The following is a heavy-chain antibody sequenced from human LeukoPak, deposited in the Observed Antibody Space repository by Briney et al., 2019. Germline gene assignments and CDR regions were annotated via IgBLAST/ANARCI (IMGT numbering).Heavy chain of an antibody. CDR3: AREDIVVVPAAIACWFDP. J-gene: IGHJ5*02. V-gene: IGHV4-59*01. CDR2: IYYSGST. Sequence: PSETLSLTCAVSGGSISSYYWSWIRQPPGKGLEWIGYIYYSGSTNYNPSLKSRVTISVDTSKNQFSLKLSSVTAADTAVYYCAREDIVVVPAAIACWFDPWGQGTLVTVSS. CDR1: GGSISSYY. D-gene: IGHD2-2*02.